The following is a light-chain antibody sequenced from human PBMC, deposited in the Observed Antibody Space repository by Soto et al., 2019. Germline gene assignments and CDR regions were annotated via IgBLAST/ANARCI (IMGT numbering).Light chain of an antibody. CDR2: DVS. Sequence: QSVLTQPASVSGSPGQSITISCTGTSSDVGGYNYVSWYQHHPGKAPKLIIYDVSSRPSGVSNRFSGSRSGNTASLSLTISGLQAEDEADYYCASYTSSTTFVFGTGTKVTVL. V-gene: IGLV2-14*01. CDR3: ASYTSSTTFV. CDR1: SSDVGGYNY. J-gene: IGLJ1*01.